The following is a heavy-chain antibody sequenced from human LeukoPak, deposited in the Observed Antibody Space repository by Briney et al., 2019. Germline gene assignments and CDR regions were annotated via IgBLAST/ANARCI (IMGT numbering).Heavy chain of an antibody. CDR3: ARRDYYGSGSVDY. V-gene: IGHV4-39*07. CDR2: IYYSGST. Sequence: SETLSLTCTVSGGSISSSSYYWGWIRQPPGKGLEWIGSIYYSGSTYYNPSLKSRVSISVDTSKNQFSLKLSSVTAADTAVYYYARRDYYGSGSVDYWGQGTLVTVSS. J-gene: IGHJ4*02. CDR1: GGSISSSSYY. D-gene: IGHD3-10*01.